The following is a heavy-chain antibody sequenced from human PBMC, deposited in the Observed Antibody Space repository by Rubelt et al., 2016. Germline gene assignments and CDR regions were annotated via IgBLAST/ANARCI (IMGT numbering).Heavy chain of an antibody. CDR1: GYTFTSSG. J-gene: IGHJ6*02. CDR3: ARKGYGYGMDV. CDR2: IHPSGGST. D-gene: IGHD3-16*01. Sequence: QVQLVQSGAEVKKPGASVKVSCKASGYTFTSSGISWVRQAPGQGLEWMGIIHPSGGSTSYAQKFQGRVTMTRDTSTSTVYMELSSLRSEDTAVYYCARKGYGYGMDVWGQGTTVTVSS. V-gene: IGHV1-46*01.